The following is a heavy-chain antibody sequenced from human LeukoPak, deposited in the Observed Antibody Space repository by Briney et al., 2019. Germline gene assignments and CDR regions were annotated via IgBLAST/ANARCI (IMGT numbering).Heavy chain of an antibody. D-gene: IGHD3-22*01. CDR1: GYSFTSYW. Sequence: GESLKISCKGSGYSFTSYWIGWVRQMPGKGLEWMGIIYPGDSDTRYSPSFQGQVTISADKSISTAYLQWSSLKASDTAMYYCARQKYSSGYSAWQGWFDPWGQGTLVTVSS. V-gene: IGHV5-51*01. CDR3: ARQKYSSGYSAWQGWFDP. J-gene: IGHJ5*02. CDR2: IYPGDSDT.